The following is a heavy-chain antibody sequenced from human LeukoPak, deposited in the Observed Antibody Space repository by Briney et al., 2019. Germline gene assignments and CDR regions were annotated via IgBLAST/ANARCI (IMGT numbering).Heavy chain of an antibody. J-gene: IGHJ5*02. Sequence: GASVKVSCKASGYTFTGYYMHWVRQAPGQGLEWMAWINPNSGDTNYAQKFQGRVTVTRDTSISTVYMELSRLRYDDTAIYYCARAREVTGLTPWGQGTLVTVSS. CDR3: ARAREVTGLTP. V-gene: IGHV1-2*02. CDR1: GYTFTGYY. CDR2: INPNSGDT. D-gene: IGHD3-9*01.